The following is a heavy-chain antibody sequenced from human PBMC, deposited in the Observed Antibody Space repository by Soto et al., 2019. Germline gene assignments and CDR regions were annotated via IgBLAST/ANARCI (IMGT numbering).Heavy chain of an antibody. V-gene: IGHV3-9*01. CDR3: AKDSIRRSFSRSSTRARDAFDT. J-gene: IGHJ3*02. Sequence: PGGSLRLSCAVSGFTFEDYAMHWVRQAPGKGLEWVSGISWDSRSVAYADSVKGRFTISRDNAENSLHLQMNSLRAEDTAVYYCAKDSIRRSFSRSSTRARDAFDTWGQGTMVTVSS. CDR1: GFTFEDYA. CDR2: ISWDSRSV. D-gene: IGHD6-6*01.